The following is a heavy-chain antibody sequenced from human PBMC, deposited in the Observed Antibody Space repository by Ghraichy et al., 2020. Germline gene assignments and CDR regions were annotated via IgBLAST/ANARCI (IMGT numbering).Heavy chain of an antibody. CDR1: GFTFSNYA. CDR3: AKAWGYCSGGACPSYNWFDP. V-gene: IGHV3-23*01. CDR2: IGGKGGPT. J-gene: IGHJ5*02. D-gene: IGHD2-15*01. Sequence: GGSLNISCAGSGFTFSNYAMSWVRQAPGKGLEWVSTIGGKGGPTYYADSVKGRFTISRDNSKNTLYLQMNSLRVEDTAVYYCAKAWGYCSGGACPSYNWFDPWGQGTLVTVSS.